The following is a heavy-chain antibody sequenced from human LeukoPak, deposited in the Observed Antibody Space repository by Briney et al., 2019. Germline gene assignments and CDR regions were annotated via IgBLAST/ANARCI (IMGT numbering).Heavy chain of an antibody. CDR3: AKDTSSVGLPDY. Sequence: PGGSLRPSCAASGFTFSDYYMSWIRQAPGKGLEWVSYISSSGSTIYYADSVKGRFPISRDNANDSLYLQVNGLRAEDTAVYYCAKDTSSVGLPDYWGQGTLVTVSS. V-gene: IGHV3-11*01. CDR1: GFTFSDYY. CDR2: ISSSGSTI. D-gene: IGHD2-15*01. J-gene: IGHJ4*02.